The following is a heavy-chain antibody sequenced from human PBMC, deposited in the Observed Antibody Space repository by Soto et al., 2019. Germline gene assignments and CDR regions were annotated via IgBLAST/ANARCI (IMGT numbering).Heavy chain of an antibody. V-gene: IGHV1-8*01. CDR1: GYTFTSYD. CDR2: MNPNSGNT. CDR3: ARERTRGFDP. Sequence: QVHLVQSGAEVRKPGASVKVSCKASGYTFTSYDINWVRQATGQGLEWMGWMNPNSGNTAYAQKCXXRVTMTRTTSISTAHMELSSLRSEDTAVYYCARERTRGFDPWGQGTLVTVSS. J-gene: IGHJ5*02.